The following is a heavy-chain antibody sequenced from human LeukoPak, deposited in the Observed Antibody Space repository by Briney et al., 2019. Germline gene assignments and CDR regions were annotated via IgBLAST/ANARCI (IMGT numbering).Heavy chain of an antibody. CDR1: GYTFTGYY. D-gene: IGHD3-9*01. J-gene: IGHJ4*02. CDR3: ARGPVLRYFDWLFFDY. V-gene: IGHV1-2*02. Sequence: ASVKVSCKASGYTFTGYYMHWGRQAPGQGLEWMGWINPNSGGTNYAQKFQGRATMTRDTSISTAYMELSRMRSDDTAVYYCARGPVLRYFDWLFFDYWGQGTLVTVSS. CDR2: INPNSGGT.